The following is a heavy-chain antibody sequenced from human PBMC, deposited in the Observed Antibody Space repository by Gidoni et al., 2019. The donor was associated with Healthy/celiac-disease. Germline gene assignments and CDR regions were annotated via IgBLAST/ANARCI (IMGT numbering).Heavy chain of an antibody. D-gene: IGHD6-13*01. V-gene: IGHV3-23*01. CDR1: GFTFSSYA. Sequence: EVQLLEYGGGLVQPGGSLRLSCAASGFTFSSYAMSWVRQAPGKGLEWVSAISGSGGSTYYADSVKGRFTISRDNSKNTLYLQMNSLRAEDTAVYYCAKDLLKQQLVRGEGGYWGQGTLVTVSS. CDR2: ISGSGGST. CDR3: AKDLLKQQLVRGEGGY. J-gene: IGHJ4*02.